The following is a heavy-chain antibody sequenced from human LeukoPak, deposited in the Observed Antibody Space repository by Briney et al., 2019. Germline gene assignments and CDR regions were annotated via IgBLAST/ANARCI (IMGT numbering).Heavy chain of an antibody. J-gene: IGHJ4*02. CDR1: GYTFTSYG. V-gene: IGHV1-18*01. CDR2: ISAYNGNT. D-gene: IGHD2-2*01. CDR3: ARVLGDIVVVPAASFDY. Sequence: ASVKVSCKASGYTFTSYGISWVRQAPGQGLEWMGWISAYNGNTNYAQKLQGRVTMTTDTSTSTAYMELRSLRSDDTAVYYCARVLGDIVVVPAASFDYWGQGTLVTVSS.